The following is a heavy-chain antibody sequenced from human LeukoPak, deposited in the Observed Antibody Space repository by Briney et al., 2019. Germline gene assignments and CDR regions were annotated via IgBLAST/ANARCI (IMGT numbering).Heavy chain of an antibody. Sequence: ASVKVSCKASGYTFPSYFMHWVRQAPGQGLEWMGIINPTGGSTTYAQKFQGRVTMTRDTSASTAYMELSSLRSEDTAVYYCARSYCSGGRCYWYYFDYWGQGTLVTVSS. CDR3: ARSYCSGGRCYWYYFDY. CDR2: INPTGGST. V-gene: IGHV1-46*01. J-gene: IGHJ4*02. CDR1: GYTFPSYF. D-gene: IGHD2-15*01.